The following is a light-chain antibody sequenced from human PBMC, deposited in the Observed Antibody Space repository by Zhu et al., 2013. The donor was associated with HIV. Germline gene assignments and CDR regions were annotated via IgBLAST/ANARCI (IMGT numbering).Light chain of an antibody. CDR2: EVN. CDR3: SAWDDSLGGLWV. CDR1: SSDVGGYKY. J-gene: IGLJ3*02. Sequence: QSALTQPPSVSGSPGQSVTISCTGTSSDVGGYKYVSWYQQYPGKAPNLVIYEVNKRPSGVPDRFSGSKSGNTASLTVSGLQAEDEADYYCSAWDDSLGGLWVFGGGTKADRP. V-gene: IGLV2-8*01.